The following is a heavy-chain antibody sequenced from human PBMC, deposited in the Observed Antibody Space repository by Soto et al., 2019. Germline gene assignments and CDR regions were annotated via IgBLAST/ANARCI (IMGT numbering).Heavy chain of an antibody. V-gene: IGHV3-23*01. D-gene: IGHD2-15*01. J-gene: IGHJ6*03. Sequence: EVQLLESGGGLVQPGGSLRLSCVASGCTFSSYAMSWVRQAPGKGLEWVSLVSGSGGATYYADSVKGRFTIAKDNFKNTVYLQMNSLGAEDTAIYYCAKCDIAVPPAYYMDFWGKGTTVIVS. CDR2: VSGSGGAT. CDR3: AKCDIAVPPAYYMDF. CDR1: GCTFSSYA.